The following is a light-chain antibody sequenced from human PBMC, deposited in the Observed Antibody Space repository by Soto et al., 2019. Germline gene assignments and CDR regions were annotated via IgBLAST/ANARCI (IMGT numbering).Light chain of an antibody. J-gene: IGKJ1*01. CDR2: GAS. CDR1: QSISSTF. V-gene: IGKV3-20*01. Sequence: EIVLTQSPGTLSLSPGERATLSCRASQSISSTFLAWYKHKPGQAPKVVIYGASMMATGIPDRFSGSGSGTHLTLTISRLETEDFAGYYCQQYESSWTFGEGTKVEMK. CDR3: QQYESSWT.